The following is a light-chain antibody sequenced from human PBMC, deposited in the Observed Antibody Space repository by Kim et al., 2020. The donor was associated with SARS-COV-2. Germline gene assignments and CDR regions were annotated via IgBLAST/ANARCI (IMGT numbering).Light chain of an antibody. J-gene: IGKJ2*01. CDR1: QSVDTY. CDR2: DAS. Sequence: EIVLTQSPATLSLSPGERANLSCRASQSVDTYLAWFQQKPGQVPRLLIHDASNRATGIPARFSGSGSGTDFTLTISSLEPEDSAVYYCHQRSNWPLYTFGQGTKLEI. CDR3: HQRSNWPLYT. V-gene: IGKV3-11*01.